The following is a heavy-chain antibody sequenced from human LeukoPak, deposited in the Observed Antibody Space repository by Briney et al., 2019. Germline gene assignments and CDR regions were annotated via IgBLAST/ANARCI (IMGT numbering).Heavy chain of an antibody. V-gene: IGHV3-30-3*01. D-gene: IGHD4-11*01. CDR1: GFTFSSYA. J-gene: IGHJ6*02. Sequence: GGSLRLSCAASGFTFSSYAMHWVRQAPGKGLEWVAVISSDGTNKFYADSVKGRFTISRDNAKNTLYLQMNSLRAEDTAVYYCARSDSGVTLGLYYYGMDVWGQGTTVTVSS. CDR3: ARSDSGVTLGLYYYGMDV. CDR2: ISSDGTNK.